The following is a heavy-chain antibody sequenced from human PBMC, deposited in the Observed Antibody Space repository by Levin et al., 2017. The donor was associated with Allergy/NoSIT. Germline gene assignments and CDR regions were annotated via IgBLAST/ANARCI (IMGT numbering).Heavy chain of an antibody. CDR3: ARPMQAYCSSTSCYRDYGMDV. CDR1: GGSISSSNYY. D-gene: IGHD2-2*02. Sequence: SETLSLTCTVSGGSISSSNYYWGWIRQPPGKGLEWIGSVYYSGSTYYNPSLKSRVTISVDTSKNQFSLKLTSVTAADTAVYYCARPMQAYCSSTSCYRDYGMDVWGQGTTVTVSS. J-gene: IGHJ6*02. CDR2: VYYSGST. V-gene: IGHV4-39*01.